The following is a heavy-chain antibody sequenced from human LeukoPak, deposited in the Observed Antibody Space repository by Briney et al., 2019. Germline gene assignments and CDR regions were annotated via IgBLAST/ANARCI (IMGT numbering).Heavy chain of an antibody. CDR3: AKDRLYYYDSSGYYWGPDYYYYGMDV. D-gene: IGHD3-22*01. Sequence: GGSLRLSCAASGFTFSDYYTSWIRQAPGKGLEWVAVISYDGSNKYYADSVKGRFTISRDNSKNTLYLQMNSLRAEDTAVYYCAKDRLYYYDSSGYYWGPDYYYYGMDVWGQGTTVTVSS. J-gene: IGHJ6*02. CDR1: GFTFSDYY. V-gene: IGHV3-30*18. CDR2: ISYDGSNK.